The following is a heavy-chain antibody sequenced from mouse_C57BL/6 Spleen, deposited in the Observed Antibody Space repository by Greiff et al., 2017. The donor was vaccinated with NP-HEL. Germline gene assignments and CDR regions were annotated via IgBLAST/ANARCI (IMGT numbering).Heavy chain of an antibody. CDR3: TRGATVVAFYWYFDV. J-gene: IGHJ1*03. D-gene: IGHD1-1*01. Sequence: VQLQQSGAELVRPGASVTLSCKASGYTFTDYEMHWVKQTPVHGLEWIGAIDPETGGTAYNQKFKGKAILTADKSSSTAYMELRSLTSEDSAVYYCTRGATVVAFYWYFDVWGTGTTVTVSS. CDR1: GYTFTDYE. CDR2: IDPETGGT. V-gene: IGHV1-15*01.